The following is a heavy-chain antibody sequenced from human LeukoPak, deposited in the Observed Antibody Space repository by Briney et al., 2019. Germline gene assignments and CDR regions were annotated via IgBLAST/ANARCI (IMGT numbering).Heavy chain of an antibody. CDR3: ARDIHIVVVTAMGYYFDY. Sequence: LRASVKVSCKASGYTFTGYYMHWVRQAPGQGLEWMGIINPSGGSTSYAQKFQGRVTMTRDTSTSTVYMELSSLRSEDTAVYYCARDIHIVVVTAMGYYFDYWGQGTLVTVSS. J-gene: IGHJ4*02. CDR2: INPSGGST. V-gene: IGHV1-46*01. CDR1: GYTFTGYY. D-gene: IGHD2-21*02.